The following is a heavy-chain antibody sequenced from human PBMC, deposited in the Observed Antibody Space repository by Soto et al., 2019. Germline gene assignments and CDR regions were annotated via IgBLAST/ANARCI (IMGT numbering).Heavy chain of an antibody. V-gene: IGHV3-13*01. Sequence: GGSLRLSCAASGFTFSSYDMHWVRQATGKGLEWVSAIGTAGDTYYPGSVKGRFTISRENAKSSLYLQMNSLRAGDTAVYYCARADYYGDYVFDYWGQGTLVTVSS. J-gene: IGHJ4*02. D-gene: IGHD4-17*01. CDR1: GFTFSSYD. CDR3: ARADYYGDYVFDY. CDR2: IGTAGDT.